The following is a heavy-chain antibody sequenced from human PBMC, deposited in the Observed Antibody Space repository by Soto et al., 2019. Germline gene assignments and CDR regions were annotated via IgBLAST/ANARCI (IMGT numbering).Heavy chain of an antibody. CDR3: ARTVGSGSPDFDY. D-gene: IGHD3-10*01. J-gene: IGHJ4*02. CDR1: GASITSDGYY. Sequence: QVQLQESGPGLLKTSQTLALTCSVSGASITSDGYYWSWIRQFPGKDLEWIGHIYYSGNSYYNLSLGSRRRISVDTSKNQFTLKLSSVTAADTAVYYCARTVGSGSPDFDYWGQGTLVTVAS. V-gene: IGHV4-31*03. CDR2: IYYSGNS.